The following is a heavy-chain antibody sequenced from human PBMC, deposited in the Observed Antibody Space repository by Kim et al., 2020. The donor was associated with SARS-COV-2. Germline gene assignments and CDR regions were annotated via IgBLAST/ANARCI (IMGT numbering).Heavy chain of an antibody. V-gene: IGHV4-39*01. J-gene: IGHJ4*01. CDR1: GGSISSGRYY. CDR3: ARQTSLWFGGDNDC. D-gene: IGHD3-10*01. CDR2: MYYTGRT. Sequence: SETLSLTCTVSGGSISSGRYYWGWVRQPPGKGLEWLATMYYTGRTYYNPSLESPVTLSLDTSKNSLSLTATSVTAAATAVYYCARQTSLWFGGDNDCWG.